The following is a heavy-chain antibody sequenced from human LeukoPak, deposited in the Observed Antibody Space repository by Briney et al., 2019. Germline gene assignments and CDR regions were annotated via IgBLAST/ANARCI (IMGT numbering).Heavy chain of an antibody. CDR2: ISYDGSNK. V-gene: IGHV3-30*04. CDR3: SQGLLS. J-gene: IGHJ5*02. CDR1: GFTFSTYA. Sequence: PGRSLRLSCAASGFTFSTYATHWVRQAPGKGLEWVAVISYDGSNKYYADSVKGRFTISRDNSKNTLSLQLNSLRPDDTAVFYCSQGLLSWGQGTLLTVAA.